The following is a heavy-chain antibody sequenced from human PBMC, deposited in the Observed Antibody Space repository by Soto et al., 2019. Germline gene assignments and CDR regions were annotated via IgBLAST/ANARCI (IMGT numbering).Heavy chain of an antibody. CDR1: GYTFTSYA. D-gene: IGHD3-16*02. CDR2: INAGNGNT. V-gene: IGHV1-3*01. CDR3: AIALDYVWGSYRPRPNWLAP. J-gene: IGHJ5*02. Sequence: AVKVSCKASGYTFTSYAMHWVRQAPGQRLEWMGWINAGNGNTKYSQKFQGRVTITRDTSASTDYMELSSLRSEDTAVYYCAIALDYVWGSYRPRPNWLAPWGQGTLVAVA.